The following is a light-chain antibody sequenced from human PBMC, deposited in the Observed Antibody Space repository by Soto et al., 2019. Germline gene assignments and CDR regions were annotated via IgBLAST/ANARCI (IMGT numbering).Light chain of an antibody. CDR1: QSVHSN. V-gene: IGKV3-15*01. Sequence: DIVMTQSPATLSLSPGETATLSCRASQSVHSNLAWFQQHPGQAPRLLIYGASSRATGIPVRFSGSGSGTEFTLTISRLQPEDFAVYYCQQYTDWPWGTFGGGTKVGIK. CDR2: GAS. CDR3: QQYTDWPWGT. J-gene: IGKJ4*01.